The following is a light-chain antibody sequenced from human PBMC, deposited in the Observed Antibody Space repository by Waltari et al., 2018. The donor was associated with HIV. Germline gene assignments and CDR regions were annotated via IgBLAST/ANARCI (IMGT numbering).Light chain of an antibody. CDR1: SSDVGGYNY. Sequence: QSALTQPASVSGSPGQSITISCTGTSSDVGGYNYVSWYQQHPGKAPKLMMYEVSNRPSGFSKRFSGSKSGNTASLTISGLQAEDEADYYCSSYTSSSTLEIGGGTKLTVL. J-gene: IGLJ2*01. V-gene: IGLV2-14*01. CDR2: EVS. CDR3: SSYTSSSTLE.